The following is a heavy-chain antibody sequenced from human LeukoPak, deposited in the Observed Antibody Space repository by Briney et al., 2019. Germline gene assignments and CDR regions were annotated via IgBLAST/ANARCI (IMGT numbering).Heavy chain of an antibody. CDR3: AKAEGYDILTGLDY. V-gene: IGHV3-23*01. Sequence: GGSLRLSCATSGFTFSSYAMSWVRQAPGKGLEWVSGIGASGGSAYYADSVKGRFTISRDNSKNTLYLQMNSLRTEDTAVYYCAKAEGYDILTGLDYWGQGTLVTVSS. CDR2: IGASGGSA. J-gene: IGHJ4*02. CDR1: GFTFSSYA. D-gene: IGHD3-9*01.